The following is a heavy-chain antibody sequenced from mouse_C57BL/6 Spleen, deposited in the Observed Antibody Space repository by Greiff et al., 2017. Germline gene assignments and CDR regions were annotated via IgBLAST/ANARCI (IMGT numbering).Heavy chain of an antibody. Sequence: QVQLQQSGAELVKPGASVKMSCKASGYTFTSYWITWVKQRPGQGLEWIGDIYPGSGSTNYNEKFKSKATLTVDTSSSTAYMQLSSLTSEDSAVYYCAMGTAQSSRDFDYWGQGTTLTVSS. CDR1: GYTFTSYW. CDR3: AMGTAQSSRDFDY. CDR2: IYPGSGST. J-gene: IGHJ2*01. D-gene: IGHD3-2*02. V-gene: IGHV1-55*01.